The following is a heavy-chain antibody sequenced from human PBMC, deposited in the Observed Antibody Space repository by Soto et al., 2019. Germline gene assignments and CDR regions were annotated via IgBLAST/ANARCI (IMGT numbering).Heavy chain of an antibody. Sequence: ASETLSLTCTVSGGSISSADYYWSWIRQPPGKGLEWIGYIYYSGSTYYNPSLKSRVTISIDTSKNQFSLKLSSVTAADTAVYYCARLCTTSCYGRFDPWGQGTLVTVSS. CDR1: GGSISSADYY. V-gene: IGHV4-30-4*01. CDR3: ARLCTTSCYGRFDP. J-gene: IGHJ5*02. CDR2: IYYSGST. D-gene: IGHD2-2*01.